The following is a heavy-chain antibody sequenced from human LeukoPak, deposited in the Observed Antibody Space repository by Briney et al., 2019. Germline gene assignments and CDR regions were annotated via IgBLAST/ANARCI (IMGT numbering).Heavy chain of an antibody. J-gene: IGHJ5*02. Sequence: GGSLRLSCAASGFTFSGFWMHWVRQAPGKGLVWVSRISSDGSSTSYADSVKGRSTISRDNAKNTLYLQMSSLRAEDAAVYYCARVVSGYTDSWFDPWGQGTLVTVSS. CDR2: ISSDGSST. CDR3: ARVVSGYTDSWFDP. D-gene: IGHD3-22*01. V-gene: IGHV3-74*01. CDR1: GFTFSGFW.